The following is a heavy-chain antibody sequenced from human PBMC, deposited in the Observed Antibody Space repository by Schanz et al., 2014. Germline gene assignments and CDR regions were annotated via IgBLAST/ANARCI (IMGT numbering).Heavy chain of an antibody. CDR3: VRHGNYEFWHGPTPQFEN. CDR1: GGSISSSSYF. V-gene: IGHV4-39*01. D-gene: IGHD3-3*01. J-gene: IGHJ4*02. CDR2: LYYTGKT. Sequence: QLQLQESGPGLVKPSETLSLTCTVSGGSISSSSYFWGWIRQPPGKGLEWLGSLYYTGKTHYNPSHKSQVTLPLAPSKNQFSLTLPSVTAADTAVYYCVRHGNYEFWHGPTPQFENWGQGTLVTVS.